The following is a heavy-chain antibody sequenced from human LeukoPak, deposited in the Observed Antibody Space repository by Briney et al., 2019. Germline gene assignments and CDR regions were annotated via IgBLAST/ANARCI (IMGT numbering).Heavy chain of an antibody. CDR1: GFTISSYS. CDR3: ARERDRLAVAGSEFDY. D-gene: IGHD6-19*01. CDR2: TSSSSSYI. J-gene: IGHJ4*02. V-gene: IGHV3-21*01. Sequence: GGSLRLSCAASGFTISSYSMNWVRQAPGKGLEWVSSTSSSSSYIYYADSVKGRFTISRDNAKNSLYLQMNSLRAEDTAVYHCARERDRLAVAGSEFDYWGQGTLVTVSS.